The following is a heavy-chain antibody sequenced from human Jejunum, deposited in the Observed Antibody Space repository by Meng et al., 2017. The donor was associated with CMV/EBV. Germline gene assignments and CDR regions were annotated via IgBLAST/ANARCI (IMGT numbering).Heavy chain of an antibody. D-gene: IGHD3-16*01. CDR1: GFTCSPYW. CDR3: ARGGGNTRFDY. V-gene: IGHV3-7*01. Sequence: CVGSGFTCSPYWMSWVRQTPWKGLEWVANINQHGSEESYVGSVKGRFTISRDNAKNSLYLQMNSLRAEDTAVYYCARGGGNTRFDYWGQGTLVTVSS. J-gene: IGHJ4*02. CDR2: INQHGSEE.